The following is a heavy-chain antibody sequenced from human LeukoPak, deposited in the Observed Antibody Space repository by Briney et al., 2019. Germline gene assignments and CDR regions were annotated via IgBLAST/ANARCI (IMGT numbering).Heavy chain of an antibody. CDR2: ISSSSSYI. CDR3: ARDRQSGGEIQ. D-gene: IGHD3-16*01. Sequence: GAFLLLCCAASGFSFSSYSMNCGRPAAGKGLGWVSSISSSSSYIYYADSVKGRFTISRDNAKNSLYLQMNSLRAEDTAVYYCARDRQSGGEIQWGQGTLVTVSS. V-gene: IGHV3-21*01. CDR1: GFSFSSYS. J-gene: IGHJ4*02.